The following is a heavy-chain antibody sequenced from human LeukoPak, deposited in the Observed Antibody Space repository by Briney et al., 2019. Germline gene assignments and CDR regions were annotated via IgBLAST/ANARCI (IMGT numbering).Heavy chain of an antibody. J-gene: IGHJ4*02. CDR2: ISSSISYI. CDR1: GFTFSSYS. CDR3: ARVGDSGYCSSTSCYTDY. Sequence: GGSLRLSCAASGFTFSSYSMNWVREAPGKGLEWVSSISSSISYINYADSVKGRFTISRDNAKNSLYLQMNRLRAEDTAVYYCARVGDSGYCSSTSCYTDYWGQGTLVTVSS. D-gene: IGHD2-2*02. V-gene: IGHV3-21*01.